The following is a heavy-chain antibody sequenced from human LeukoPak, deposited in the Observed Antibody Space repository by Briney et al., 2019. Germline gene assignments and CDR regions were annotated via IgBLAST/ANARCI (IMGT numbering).Heavy chain of an antibody. CDR2: MSPNSGNT. J-gene: IGHJ4*02. Sequence: ASVKVSCKASGYTFTSYDINWVRQATGQGLEWMGWMSPNSGNTGYAQKFQGRVTMTRSTSMSTAYMELSSLKSEDTAVYYCVRGPPNWGYDYWGRGTLVTVSS. CDR1: GYTFTSYD. V-gene: IGHV1-8*01. D-gene: IGHD7-27*01. CDR3: VRGPPNWGYDY.